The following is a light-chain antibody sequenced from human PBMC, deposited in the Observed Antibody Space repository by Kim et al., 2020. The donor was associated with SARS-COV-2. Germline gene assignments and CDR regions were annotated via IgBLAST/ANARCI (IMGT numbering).Light chain of an antibody. CDR1: QTVNSNY. Sequence: SVSPGDRATLSCRASQTVNSNYFAWYQQKPGQAPRLLIYGASRATGIPDRFSGSGSGTDFTLTISRLEPEDFAVYHCQQYVSSPYTFGQGTKLEI. CDR3: QQYVSSPYT. CDR2: GAS. J-gene: IGKJ2*01. V-gene: IGKV3-20*01.